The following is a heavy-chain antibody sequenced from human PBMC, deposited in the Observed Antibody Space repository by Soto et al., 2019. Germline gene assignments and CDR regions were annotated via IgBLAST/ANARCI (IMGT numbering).Heavy chain of an antibody. CDR2: ISVSVGST. CDR3: AKRDVPHSTSNAYFYDH. Sequence: PGESLTLSCRVSGFPFAPSTMSWVRHAPGKGLEWVSTISVSVGSTYSADSVQGRFTVSSDISDNTLFLRMTSLTADDTAVYFCAKRDVPHSTSNAYFYDHWGRGVLVTVSS. D-gene: IGHD2-21*02. V-gene: IGHV3-23*01. J-gene: IGHJ4*02. CDR1: GFPFAPST.